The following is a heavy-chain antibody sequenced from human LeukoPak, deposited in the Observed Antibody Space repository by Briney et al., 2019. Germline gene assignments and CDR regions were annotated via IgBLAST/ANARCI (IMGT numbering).Heavy chain of an antibody. CDR1: GFTCRSYG. Sequence: GRSLRLSCAASGFTCRSYGMHWVRQAPGKGQEGVGIVWYDGNNKYYADSVKGRFTVSRDNSKDTVSLQLNSLRAEDTAVYYCARGSGAAAGAFDYWGQGTLVTVPS. CDR3: ARGSGAAAGAFDY. D-gene: IGHD6-13*01. CDR2: VWYDGNNK. J-gene: IGHJ4*02. V-gene: IGHV3-33*01.